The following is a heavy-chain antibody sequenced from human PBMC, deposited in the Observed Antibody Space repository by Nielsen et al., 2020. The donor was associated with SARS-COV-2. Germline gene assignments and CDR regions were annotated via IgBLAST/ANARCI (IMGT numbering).Heavy chain of an antibody. CDR3: AKARLVVPAARRNYYYYGMDV. CDR2: ISGSGGST. J-gene: IGHJ6*02. Sequence: GESLKISCAASGFTFSSYAMSWVRQAPGKGLEWVSAISGSGGSTYYADSVKGRFTISRDNSKNTLYLQMNSLRAEDTAVYYCAKARLVVPAARRNYYYYGMDVWGQGTMVTVSS. V-gene: IGHV3-23*01. D-gene: IGHD2-2*01. CDR1: GFTFSSYA.